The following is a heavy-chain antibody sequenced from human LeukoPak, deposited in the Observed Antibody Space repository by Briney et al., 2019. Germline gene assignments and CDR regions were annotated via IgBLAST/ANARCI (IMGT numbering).Heavy chain of an antibody. Sequence: ASVKVSCRASGYTFTSYDINWVRQATGQGLEWMGWMNPNSGNTGYAQKLQGRVTMTTDTSTSTAYMELRSLRSDDTAVYYCARDGYCSSTSCRYYYYGMDVWGQGTTVTVSS. V-gene: IGHV1-8*01. J-gene: IGHJ6*02. D-gene: IGHD2-2*03. CDR3: ARDGYCSSTSCRYYYYGMDV. CDR2: MNPNSGNT. CDR1: GYTFTSYD.